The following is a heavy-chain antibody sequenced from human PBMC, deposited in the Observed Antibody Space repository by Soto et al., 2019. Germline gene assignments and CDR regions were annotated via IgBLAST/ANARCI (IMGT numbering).Heavy chain of an antibody. D-gene: IGHD3-22*01. V-gene: IGHV4-4*02. J-gene: IGHJ5*02. CDR1: GGSISSSTW. Sequence: QVQLQESGPGLVKPSGTLSLTCAVSGGSISSSTWWGGVGKPPGRGRGWIGEIYLGGSTNYNPSLKSRVTISVDKSKNQFSLKLSSVTAADTAVYYCARKKGGYYDIRWFDPWGQGTLVTVSS. CDR2: IYLGGST. CDR3: ARKKGGYYDIRWFDP.